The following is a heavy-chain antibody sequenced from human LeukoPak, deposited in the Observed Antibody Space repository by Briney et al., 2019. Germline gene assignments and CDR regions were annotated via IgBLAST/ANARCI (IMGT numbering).Heavy chain of an antibody. D-gene: IGHD4-17*01. CDR3: VRGKTTVTTWFDP. CDR2: ISSTSSYI. V-gene: IGHV3-21*01. CDR1: GFTFSTYN. Sequence: GGSLRLSCAASGFTFSTYNMNWVRRAPGKGLEWVSSISSTSSYIYYADSVKGRFAISRDNAKNSLYLQMDSLRAEDTAVYYCVRGKTTVTTWFDPWGHGTLVTVSS. J-gene: IGHJ5*02.